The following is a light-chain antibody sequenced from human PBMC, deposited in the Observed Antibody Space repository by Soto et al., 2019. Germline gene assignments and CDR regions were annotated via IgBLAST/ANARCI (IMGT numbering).Light chain of an antibody. CDR3: QAWDSSTVV. CDR1: KLGDKY. CDR2: QNN. Sequence: SYELTQPPSVSVSPGQTASITCSGGKLGDKYACWYQQKPGQSPVLVIYQNNKRPSGIPERFSGSISGNTATLTISGTQAMDEADYYCQAWDSSTVVFGGGTKLTVL. J-gene: IGLJ2*01. V-gene: IGLV3-1*01.